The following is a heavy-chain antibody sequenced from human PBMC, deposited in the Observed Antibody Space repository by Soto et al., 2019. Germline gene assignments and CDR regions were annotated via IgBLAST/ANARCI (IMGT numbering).Heavy chain of an antibody. V-gene: IGHV4-59*01. CDR3: ARSPLWFGESEPGLDP. D-gene: IGHD3-10*01. CDR1: GGSIGSYY. Sequence: SETLSLTCSVSGGSIGSYYWSWIRQPPGKGLEWIGYINYGGTTSHNPSLEGRISISLDLAKRQLSLQVTSVTAADTAVYYCARSPLWFGESEPGLDPWGQGTLVTVSS. CDR2: INYGGTT. J-gene: IGHJ5*02.